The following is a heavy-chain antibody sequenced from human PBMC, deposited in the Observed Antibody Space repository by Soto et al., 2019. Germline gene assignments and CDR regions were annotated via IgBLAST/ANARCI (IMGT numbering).Heavy chain of an antibody. Sequence: ASVKVSCKASVYTFSNYYMHWVRQAPGQVLAWMGWIYPKSGCKYYAQKFQGRVTMTRYTSITTVYMELSSLRSDDTAVYYCARENYYYDYWGQGTLVTVSS. J-gene: IGHJ4*02. V-gene: IGHV1-2*02. CDR1: VYTFSNYY. CDR2: IYPKSGCK. CDR3: ARENYYYDY. D-gene: IGHD1-7*01.